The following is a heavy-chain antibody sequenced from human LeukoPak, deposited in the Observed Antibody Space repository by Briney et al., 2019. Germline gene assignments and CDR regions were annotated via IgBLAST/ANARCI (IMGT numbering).Heavy chain of an antibody. D-gene: IGHD5-12*01. CDR3: ARSCRILDIVATIRARLGGNGFDI. V-gene: IGHV4-39*07. CDR2: IYYTGIS. Sequence: SETLSLTCTVSGASITIVAESYHWGWIRQPPGKGLEWIGTIYYTGISYYNPSLESRVTSSLDTSKNQFSLTLNSVTAADKAVYYCARSCRILDIVATIRARLGGNGFDIWGQGTMVTVSS. CDR1: GASITIVAESYH. J-gene: IGHJ3*02.